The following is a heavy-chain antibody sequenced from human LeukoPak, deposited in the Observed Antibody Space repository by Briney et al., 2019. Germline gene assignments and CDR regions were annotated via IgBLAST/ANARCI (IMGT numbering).Heavy chain of an antibody. J-gene: IGHJ5*02. V-gene: IGHV4-61*01. CDR3: ERDFNYYGSGSFWFDP. Sequence: SDTLSLTCTVSGGSVSSNSYYWSWIRQPPGKGLEWIGYIHYSGSTNYNPSLKTRVTISIDTSNNQFSLKLSSVTAADTAVYDCERDFNYYGSGSFWFDPRGQGTLVTVSS. D-gene: IGHD3-10*01. CDR1: GGSVSSNSYY. CDR2: IHYSGST.